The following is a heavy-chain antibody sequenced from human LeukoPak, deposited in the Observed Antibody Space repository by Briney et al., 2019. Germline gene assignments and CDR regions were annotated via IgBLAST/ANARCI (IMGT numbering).Heavy chain of an antibody. J-gene: IGHJ4*02. Sequence: ASVKVSCKASGGTFSSYAISWVRQAPGQGLEWMGRIIPILGIANYAQKFQGRVTITADKSTSTAYMELSSLRSEDTAVYYCAGYYYDSSGYLDYWGQGTLVTVSS. V-gene: IGHV1-69*04. CDR1: GGTFSSYA. D-gene: IGHD3-22*01. CDR3: AGYYYDSSGYLDY. CDR2: IIPILGIA.